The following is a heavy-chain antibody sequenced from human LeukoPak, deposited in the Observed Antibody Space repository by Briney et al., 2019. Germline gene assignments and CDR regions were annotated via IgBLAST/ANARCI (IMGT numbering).Heavy chain of an antibody. J-gene: IGHJ2*01. CDR3: ARHPVVVPAATPYWYFDL. CDR1: GFTFSSYT. CDR2: IYYSGST. Sequence: GSLRLSCAASGFTFSSYTMNWVRQPPGKGLEWIGSIYYSGSTYYNPSLKSRVTISVDTSKNQFSLKLSSVTAADTAVYYCARHPVVVPAATPYWYFDLWGRGTLVTVSS. V-gene: IGHV4-39*07. D-gene: IGHD2-2*01.